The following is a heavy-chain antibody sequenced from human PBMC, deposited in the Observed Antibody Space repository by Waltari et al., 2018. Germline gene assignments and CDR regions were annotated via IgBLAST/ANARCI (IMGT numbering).Heavy chain of an antibody. V-gene: IGHV3-11*04. CDR1: GFDFSDHF. Sequence: QVHLVEAGGGSVKPGGSLRLSCSASGFDFSDHFMSWVRQPPGKGLEWVSYINSGGSTIFYADSVRGRFTISRDNRKKSLYLQMNNLRVDDTALYYCARGAVALDFWGQGSLVTVSS. D-gene: IGHD6-19*01. CDR2: INSGGSTI. CDR3: ARGAVALDF. J-gene: IGHJ4*02.